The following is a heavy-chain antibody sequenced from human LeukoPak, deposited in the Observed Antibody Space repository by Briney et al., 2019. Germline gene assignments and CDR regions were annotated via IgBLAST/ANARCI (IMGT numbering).Heavy chain of an antibody. J-gene: IGHJ4*02. CDR2: IAHHGKNK. V-gene: IGHV3-30*02. D-gene: IGHD2-8*02. CDR3: AKDGSWSCTD. CDR1: GFTFSSSA. Sequence: PGGSLRLSCGASGFTFSSSAMHWVRQGPGKGLEWVAYIAHHGKNKYYADSVKGRFTISRDNSKGSLYLQMNSLRADDTAVYYCAKDGSWSCTDWGQGTLVRVSS.